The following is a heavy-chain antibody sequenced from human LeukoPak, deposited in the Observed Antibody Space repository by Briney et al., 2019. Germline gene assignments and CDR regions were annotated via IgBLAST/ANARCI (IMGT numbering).Heavy chain of an antibody. CDR3: ARGRSYYYGSGSGEAFDI. D-gene: IGHD3-10*01. CDR2: ISYSGNT. Sequence: ETLSLTCTVSGGSISNYYWSWIRQPPGKELEWIGYISYSGNTDSNPSLKSRVTISVDTSKNQFSLKLSSVTAADTAVYYCARGRSYYYGSGSGEAFDIWGQGTMVTVSS. V-gene: IGHV4-59*08. CDR1: GGSISNYY. J-gene: IGHJ3*02.